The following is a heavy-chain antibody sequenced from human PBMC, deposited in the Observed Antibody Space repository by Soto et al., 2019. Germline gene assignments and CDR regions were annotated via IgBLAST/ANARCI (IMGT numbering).Heavy chain of an antibody. Sequence: GASVKVSCKASGGTFSSYTISWVRQAPGQGLEWMGRIIPILGIANYAQKFQGRVTITADESTSTAYMELSSLRSEDTAVYYCASSGTGGYYFDYWGQGTLVTVSS. D-gene: IGHD1-1*01. CDR3: ASSGTGGYYFDY. V-gene: IGHV1-69*02. CDR1: GGTFSSYT. J-gene: IGHJ4*02. CDR2: IIPILGIA.